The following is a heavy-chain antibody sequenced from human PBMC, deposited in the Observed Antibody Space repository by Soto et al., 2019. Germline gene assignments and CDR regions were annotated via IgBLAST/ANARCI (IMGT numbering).Heavy chain of an antibody. D-gene: IGHD3-10*01. V-gene: IGHV4-39*01. Sequence: SETVYLTCPVSGGSIRSSIDYWGWIRQPPGKGLEWIGSIYYSGSTYYNPSLKSRVTISVDTSKNQFSLKLSSVTAADTAVYYCASRLWFGELDYWGQGTLVNVAS. J-gene: IGHJ4*02. CDR1: GGSIRSSIDY. CDR3: ASRLWFGELDY. CDR2: IYYSGST.